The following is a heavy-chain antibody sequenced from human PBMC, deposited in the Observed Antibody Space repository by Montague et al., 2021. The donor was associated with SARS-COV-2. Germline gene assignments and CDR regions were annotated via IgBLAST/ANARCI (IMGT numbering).Heavy chain of an antibody. CDR2: IAWDDDK. J-gene: IGHJ4*02. Sequence: PALVKPTQTLTLTCTFSGFSLTTGGMYVSWIRQPPGKALEWLASIAWDDDKYYSASLKTTHTISTDNSKNEVVLTMTDLDPLDTGTYYCARTDGFNLQGFDAWGQGTPVAVSS. V-gene: IGHV2-70*11. CDR3: ARTDGFNLQGFDA. CDR1: GFSLTTGGMY. D-gene: IGHD5-24*01.